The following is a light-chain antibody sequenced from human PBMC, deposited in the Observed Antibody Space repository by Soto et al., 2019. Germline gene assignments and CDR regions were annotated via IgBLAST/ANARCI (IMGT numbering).Light chain of an antibody. CDR3: CSFADFTYF. V-gene: IGLV2-23*02. J-gene: IGLJ1*01. CDR1: SSDIGSYDL. Sequence: QSVLTQPASVSGSPGQSITISCTGTSSDIGSYDLVSWYQQHPGTAPKLIIYEVTKRPSGVSTRFSGSKSGNTASLTISGLQAVDEADYYCCSFADFTYFFGTGTKVTVL. CDR2: EVT.